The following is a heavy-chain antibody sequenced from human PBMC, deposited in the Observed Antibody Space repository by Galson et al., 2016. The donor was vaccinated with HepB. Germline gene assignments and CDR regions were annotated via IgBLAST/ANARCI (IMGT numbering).Heavy chain of an antibody. D-gene: IGHD2-8*02. CDR2: IDNGGNT. CDR1: GFPVSDNF. Sequence: SLRLSCAASGFPVSDNFMSWVRQAPGKGLEWVSFIDNGGNTFYADSVKGRFTISRDSSKSTVSLQMNSLRAEDTAVYYCLRSGYWGQGTLVTVSS. V-gene: IGHV3-66*01. J-gene: IGHJ4*02. CDR3: LRSGY.